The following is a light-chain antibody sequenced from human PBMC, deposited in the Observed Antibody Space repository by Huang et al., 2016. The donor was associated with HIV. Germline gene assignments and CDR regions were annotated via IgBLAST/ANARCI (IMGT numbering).Light chain of an antibody. CDR1: ESVSTY. CDR2: DAS. J-gene: IGKJ3*01. V-gene: IGKV3-15*01. Sequence: IVMTQSPGTLSVSPGERVTLSCRTSESVSTYLAWYQQRRGQAPRLLIFDASTRATNVPDRFTGSGSGTDFTLTINNVQSDDFAVYFCQRYGPWPPEFGFGPGT. CDR3: QRYGPWPPEFG.